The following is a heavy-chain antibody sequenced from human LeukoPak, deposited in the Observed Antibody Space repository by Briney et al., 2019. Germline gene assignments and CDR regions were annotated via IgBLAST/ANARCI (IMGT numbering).Heavy chain of an antibody. J-gene: IGHJ4*02. CDR1: GFTVSSNY. D-gene: IGHD4-17*01. CDR2: IRSKAYGGTT. Sequence: GGSLRLSCAASGFTVSSNYMSWVRQAPGKGLEWVGFIRSKAYGGTTEYAASVKGRFTTSRDDSKSIAYLQMNSLKTEDTAVYYCTRVGFNYGDSLFDYWGQGTLVTVSS. CDR3: TRVGFNYGDSLFDY. V-gene: IGHV3-49*04.